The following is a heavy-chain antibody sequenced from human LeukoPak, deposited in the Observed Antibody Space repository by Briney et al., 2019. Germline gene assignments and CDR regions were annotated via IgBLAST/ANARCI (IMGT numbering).Heavy chain of an antibody. CDR1: GFTFSNYA. Sequence: GGSLRLSCAASGFTFSNYAMSWVRQAPGKGLEWVSSISSSSSYIYYADSVKGRFTISRDNAKNSLYLQMNSLRAEDTAVYYCARDDAGLGGPLDYWGQGTLVTVSS. J-gene: IGHJ4*02. CDR3: ARDDAGLGGPLDY. V-gene: IGHV3-21*01. D-gene: IGHD2-15*01. CDR2: ISSSSSYI.